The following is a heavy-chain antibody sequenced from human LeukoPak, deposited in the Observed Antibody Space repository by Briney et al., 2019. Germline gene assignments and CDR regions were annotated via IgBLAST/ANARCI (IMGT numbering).Heavy chain of an antibody. Sequence: GESLKISCKGSGYSFTSYWIGWVRQMPGKGLEWMGIIYPGDSDTRYSPSSQGQVTISADKSISTAYLQWSSLKASDTAMYYCATHTAMDPYYFDYWGQGTLVTVSS. D-gene: IGHD5-18*01. J-gene: IGHJ4*02. CDR3: ATHTAMDPYYFDY. CDR1: GYSFTSYW. V-gene: IGHV5-51*01. CDR2: IYPGDSDT.